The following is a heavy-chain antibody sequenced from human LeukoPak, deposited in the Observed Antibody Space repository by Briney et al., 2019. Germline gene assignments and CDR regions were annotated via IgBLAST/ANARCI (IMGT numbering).Heavy chain of an antibody. CDR2: INHSGST. Sequence: SETLSLTCAVHGGSFSDFYWSWIRQPPGKGLEWIGEINHSGSTNYNPSLKSRVTISVDTSKNQFSLKLSSVTAADTAVYYCARETLEGKFDPWGQGILVTVSS. CDR3: ARETLEGKFDP. J-gene: IGHJ5*02. V-gene: IGHV4-34*01. CDR1: GGSFSDFY. D-gene: IGHD1-1*01.